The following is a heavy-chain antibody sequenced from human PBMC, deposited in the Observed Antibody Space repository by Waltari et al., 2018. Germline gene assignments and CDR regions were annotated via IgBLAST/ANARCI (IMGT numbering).Heavy chain of an antibody. CDR2: FDPEDGET. Sequence: KVSGYTLTELSMHWVRQAPGKGLEWMGGFDPEDGETINAQKFQGRVTMTEDTSTDTAYMELSSLRSEDTAVYYCATLKRGYSYGWTLDYWGQGTLVIVSS. J-gene: IGHJ4*02. V-gene: IGHV1-24*01. CDR3: ATLKRGYSYGWTLDY. CDR1: GYTLTELS. D-gene: IGHD5-18*01.